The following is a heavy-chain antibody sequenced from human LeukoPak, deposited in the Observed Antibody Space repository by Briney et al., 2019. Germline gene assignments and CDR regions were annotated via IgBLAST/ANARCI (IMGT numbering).Heavy chain of an antibody. CDR3: ATPVGVVPAVSAFDI. Sequence: ASVKVSCKVSGYTLTELSMHWVRQAPGKGLEWMGGFDPEDGETIYAQKFQGRVTMTEDTSTDTAYMELSSLRSEDTAVYYCATPVGVVPAVSAFDIWGQGTMVTVSS. CDR2: FDPEDGET. V-gene: IGHV1-24*01. D-gene: IGHD2-2*01. J-gene: IGHJ3*02. CDR1: GYTLTELS.